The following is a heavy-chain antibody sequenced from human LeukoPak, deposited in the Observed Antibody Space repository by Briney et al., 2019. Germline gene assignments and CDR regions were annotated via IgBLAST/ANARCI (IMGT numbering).Heavy chain of an antibody. CDR2: VDPENGET. Sequence: ASVKVSCKASGYTFTGYYMHWVRQAPGQGLEWVGLVDPENGETIYAEKFQGRVTIAADTSADTAYLELRSDDTAIYYCATTSMGTPTAAFDSWGQGSLVTVSS. J-gene: IGHJ4*02. CDR1: GYTFTGYY. CDR3: ATTSMGTPTAAFDS. V-gene: IGHV1-69-2*01. D-gene: IGHD7-27*01.